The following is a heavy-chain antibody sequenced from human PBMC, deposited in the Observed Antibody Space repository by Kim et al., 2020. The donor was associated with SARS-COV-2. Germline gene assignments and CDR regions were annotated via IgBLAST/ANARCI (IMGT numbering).Heavy chain of an antibody. CDR2: IYNSGST. Sequence: SETLSLTCTVSGGSISSSSYYWGWIRQPPGKGLEWIGSIYNSGSTYYNPSLKSRVTISVDTSKNQFSLKLSSVTATDTAVYYCASGSRGYIYGYRGGWFDPWGQGTLVTVSS. V-gene: IGHV4-39*01. CDR3: ASGSRGYIYGYRGGWFDP. D-gene: IGHD5-18*01. CDR1: GGSISSSSYY. J-gene: IGHJ5*02.